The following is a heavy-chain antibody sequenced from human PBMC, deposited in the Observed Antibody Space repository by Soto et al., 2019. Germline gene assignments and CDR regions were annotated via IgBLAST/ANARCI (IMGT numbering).Heavy chain of an antibody. CDR3: ARVPYGSGSSSMWFDP. Sequence: SETLSLTCTVSGGSISSGGYYWSWIRQHPGKGLEWIGYIYYSGSTYYNPSLKSRVTISVDTSKNQFSLKLSSVTAADTAVYYCARVPYGSGSSSMWFDPWGQGTLVTV. CDR2: IYYSGST. D-gene: IGHD3-10*01. J-gene: IGHJ5*02. V-gene: IGHV4-31*03. CDR1: GGSISSGGYY.